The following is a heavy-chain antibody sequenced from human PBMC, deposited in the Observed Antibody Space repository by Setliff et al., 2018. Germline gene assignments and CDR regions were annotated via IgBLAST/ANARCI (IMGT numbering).Heavy chain of an antibody. CDR1: GFTFSSYS. J-gene: IGHJ4*02. D-gene: IGHD2-15*01. CDR3: ARSPLGYCSGGSCYRKDYFDY. V-gene: IGHV3-48*04. Sequence: GGSLRLSCAASGFTFSSYSMNWVRQAPGKGLEWVSYISSSSSTIYYADSVKGRFTISRDNAKNSLYLQMNSLRAEDTAVYYCARSPLGYCSGGSCYRKDYFDYWGQGTLVTVSS. CDR2: ISSSSSTI.